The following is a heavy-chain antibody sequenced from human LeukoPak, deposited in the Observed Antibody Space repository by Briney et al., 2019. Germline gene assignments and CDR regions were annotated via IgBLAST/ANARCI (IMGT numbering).Heavy chain of an antibody. J-gene: IGHJ4*02. D-gene: IGHD5-18*01. Sequence: GGSLRLSCAASGFTFSSYGMSWVRQAPGKGLEWVSPISGNGGSTYYADSVKGRFTISRDNSKNTLYLQMNSLRAEDTAVYYCPRYSSGYSYGMYFFDYWDQGTLVTVSS. V-gene: IGHV3-23*01. CDR1: GFTFSSYG. CDR3: PRYSSGYSYGMYFFDY. CDR2: ISGNGGST.